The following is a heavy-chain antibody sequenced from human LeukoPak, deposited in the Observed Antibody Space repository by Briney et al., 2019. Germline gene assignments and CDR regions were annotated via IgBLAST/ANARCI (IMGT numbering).Heavy chain of an antibody. D-gene: IGHD3-22*01. Sequence: GESLKISCKGSGYSFTSYCIGWVRQMPGKGLEWMGIIYPGDSDTRYSPSFQGQVTISADKSISTAYLQWSSLKASDTAMYYCARRGYYDSSGYLTYFDYWGQGTLVTVSS. CDR2: IYPGDSDT. V-gene: IGHV5-51*01. J-gene: IGHJ4*02. CDR3: ARRGYYDSSGYLTYFDY. CDR1: GYSFTSYC.